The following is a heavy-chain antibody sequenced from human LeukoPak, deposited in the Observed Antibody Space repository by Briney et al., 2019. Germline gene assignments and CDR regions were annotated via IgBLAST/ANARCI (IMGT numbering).Heavy chain of an antibody. J-gene: IGHJ4*02. Sequence: SETLSLTCTLSGGSISSGSYYWSWIRQPAGKGLEWIGRIYTSGSTNYNPSLKSRVTISVDTSKNQFSLKLSSVTAADTAVYYCASTGIAAAGSDYWGQGTLVTVSS. CDR3: ASTGIAAAGSDY. CDR2: IYTSGST. V-gene: IGHV4-61*02. D-gene: IGHD6-13*01. CDR1: GGSISSGSYY.